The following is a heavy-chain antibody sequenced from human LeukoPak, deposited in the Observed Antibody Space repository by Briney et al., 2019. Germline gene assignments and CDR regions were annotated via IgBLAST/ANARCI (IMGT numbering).Heavy chain of an antibody. CDR3: ATGGYSSSLPDY. CDR2: INPNSGGT. Sequence: ASVKVSCKASGYTFTSYYMHWVRQAPGQGLEWMGWINPNSGGTNYAQKFQGWVTMTRDTSISTAYMELSRLRSDDTAVYYCATGGYSSSLPDYWGQGTLVTVSS. V-gene: IGHV1-2*04. CDR1: GYTFTSYY. J-gene: IGHJ4*02. D-gene: IGHD6-6*01.